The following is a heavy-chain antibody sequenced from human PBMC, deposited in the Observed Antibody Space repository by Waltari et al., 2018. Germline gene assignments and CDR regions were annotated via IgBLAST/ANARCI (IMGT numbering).Heavy chain of an antibody. V-gene: IGHV1-24*01. J-gene: IGHJ4*02. CDR3: ATIKGGRRSSSSWFDY. Sequence: QVQLVQSGAEVKKPGASVKVSCKVSGYTLTELSMHWVRQAPGKGLEWMGGVDPEDSETSYAQKYQDRVNMTEDTSTDTAYMELSSLRSEETAVYYCATIKGGRRSSSSWFDYWGQGTLVTVSS. CDR1: GYTLTELS. D-gene: IGHD6-6*01. CDR2: VDPEDSET.